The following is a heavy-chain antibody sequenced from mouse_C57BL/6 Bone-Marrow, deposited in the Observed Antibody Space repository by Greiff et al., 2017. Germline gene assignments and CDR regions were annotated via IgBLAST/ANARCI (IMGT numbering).Heavy chain of an antibody. CDR3: ARIYYGNYSFAY. CDR2: INSNNGGT. CDR1: GYTFTDYN. V-gene: IGHV1-18*01. D-gene: IGHD2-1*01. J-gene: IGHJ3*01. Sequence: VQLQQSGPELVKPGASVKIPCKASGYTFTDYNMDWVKQSHGKSLEWIGDINSNNGGTIYNQKFKGKATLTVDKSSSTAYMELRSLTSEDTAVYYCARIYYGNYSFAYWGQGTLVTVSA.